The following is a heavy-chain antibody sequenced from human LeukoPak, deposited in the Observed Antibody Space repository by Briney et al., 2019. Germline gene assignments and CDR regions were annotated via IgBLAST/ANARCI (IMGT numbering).Heavy chain of an antibody. CDR1: GGSVSSGRYY. CDR2: IYTSGST. J-gene: IGHJ4*02. V-gene: IGHV4-61*02. D-gene: IGHD3-10*01. CDR3: ARSGRFFTNGSGSYYPFDY. Sequence: SQTLSLTCTVSGGSVSSGRYYWRWIRQPAGKGLEWIGRIYTSGSTNYNPSLKSRVTISVDTSKNQFSLKLSSVTAADTAVYYCARSGRFFTNGSGSYYPFDYWGQGTLVTVSS.